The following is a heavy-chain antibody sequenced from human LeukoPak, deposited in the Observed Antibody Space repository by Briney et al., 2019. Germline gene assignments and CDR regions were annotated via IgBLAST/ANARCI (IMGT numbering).Heavy chain of an antibody. CDR2: ISAYNGNT. CDR3: ARQDTAMVEFDY. J-gene: IGHJ4*02. Sequence: ASVKVSCKASGYTFTSYGISWVRQAPGQGLEWMGWISAYNGNTNYAQKLQGRVTMTTDISTSTAYMELRSLRSDDTAVYYCARQDTAMVEFDYWGQGTLVTVSS. D-gene: IGHD5-18*01. CDR1: GYTFTSYG. V-gene: IGHV1-18*01.